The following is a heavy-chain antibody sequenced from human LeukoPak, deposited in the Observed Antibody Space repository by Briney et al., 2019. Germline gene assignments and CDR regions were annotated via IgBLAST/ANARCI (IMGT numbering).Heavy chain of an antibody. J-gene: IGHJ2*01. CDR3: ARDSALGYFDL. V-gene: IGHV4-59*01. CDR1: GGSISSYY. Sequence: PSETLSLTCTVSGGSISSYYWSRIRQPPGKGLEWIGYIYYSGSTNYNPSLKSRVTISVDTSKNQFSLKLSSVTAADTAVYYCARDSALGYFDLWGRGTLVTVSS. D-gene: IGHD3-10*01. CDR2: IYYSGST.